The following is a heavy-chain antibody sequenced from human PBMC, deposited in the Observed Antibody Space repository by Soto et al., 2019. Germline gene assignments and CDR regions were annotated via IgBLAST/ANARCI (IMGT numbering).Heavy chain of an antibody. Sequence: QVQLVQSGAEEKKPGASVKVSCKASGYTFTSYAMHWVRQAPGQRLEWMGWINAGNGNTKYSQKFQGRVTITRDTSXXTAYMELSSLRSEDTAVYYCARPLRYFDDYYGMDVWGQGTTVTVSS. V-gene: IGHV1-3*05. J-gene: IGHJ6*02. CDR1: GYTFTSYA. CDR2: INAGNGNT. CDR3: ARPLRYFDDYYGMDV. D-gene: IGHD3-9*01.